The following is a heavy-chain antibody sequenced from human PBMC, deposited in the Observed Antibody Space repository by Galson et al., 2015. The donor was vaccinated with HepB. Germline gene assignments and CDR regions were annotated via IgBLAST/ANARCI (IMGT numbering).Heavy chain of an antibody. Sequence: SVKVSCKASGGTFINYAISWVRQAPGQGLDWMGGIIPIFGTANYAQKFQGRVTITADESTNTAHMELSSLTSGDTAVYYCARVDSGSYRRNFYHYVGMDVWGQGTTVIVSS. CDR3: ARVDSGSYRRNFYHYVGMDV. CDR2: IIPIFGTA. CDR1: GGTFINYA. J-gene: IGHJ6*02. V-gene: IGHV1-69*13. D-gene: IGHD1-26*01.